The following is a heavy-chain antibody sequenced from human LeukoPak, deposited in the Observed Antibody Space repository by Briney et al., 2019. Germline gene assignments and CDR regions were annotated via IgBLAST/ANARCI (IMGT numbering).Heavy chain of an antibody. CDR1: GFTFSSYS. V-gene: IGHV3-48*04. J-gene: IGHJ3*02. CDR2: ISSSSSTI. CDR3: ARDDGDYYDSSGPSMSAFDI. Sequence: GGSLRLSCAASGFTFSSYSMNWVRQAPGKGLEWVSYISSSSSTIYYADSVKGRFTISRDNAKNSLYLQMNSLRAEDTAVYYCARDDGDYYDSSGPSMSAFDIWGQGTMVTVSS. D-gene: IGHD3-22*01.